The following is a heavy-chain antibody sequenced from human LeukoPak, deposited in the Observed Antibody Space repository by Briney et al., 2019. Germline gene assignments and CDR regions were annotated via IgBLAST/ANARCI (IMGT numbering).Heavy chain of an antibody. CDR1: GYSFTSYW. Sequence: GESLKISCKGSGYSFTSYWIGWVRQMPGKGLEWMGIIYPSDSDTRYSPSFQGQVTISADKSISTAYLQWSSLKASDTAMYYCARHPMVRGNSLGVGSWGQGTLVTVSS. D-gene: IGHD3-10*01. J-gene: IGHJ5*02. V-gene: IGHV5-51*01. CDR3: ARHPMVRGNSLGVGS. CDR2: IYPSDSDT.